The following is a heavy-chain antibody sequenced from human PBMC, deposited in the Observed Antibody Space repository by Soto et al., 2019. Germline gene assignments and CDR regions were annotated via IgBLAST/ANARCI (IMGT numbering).Heavy chain of an antibody. J-gene: IGHJ4*02. D-gene: IGHD4-4*01. CDR2: ISSSSSYI. Sequence: GGSLRLSCAASGFTFSSYSMNWVRQAPGKGLEWVSSISSSSSYIYYADSVKGRFTISRDNAKNSLYLQMNSLRAEDTAVYYCARGPDPTVTTHREFDYWGQGTLVTVSS. CDR1: GFTFSSYS. CDR3: ARGPDPTVTTHREFDY. V-gene: IGHV3-21*01.